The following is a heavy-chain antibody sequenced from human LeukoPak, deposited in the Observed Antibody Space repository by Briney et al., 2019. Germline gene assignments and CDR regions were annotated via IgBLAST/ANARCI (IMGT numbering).Heavy chain of an antibody. V-gene: IGHV3-43*02. J-gene: IGHJ4*02. CDR1: GFNFDAYA. Sequence: GGSLRLACAASGFNFDAYAMHWVRQAPGKGVQWISLISADGGSTYYADSVKGRFTISRDNSKNSLYLQMNSLTTEDTAFYYCAKDKAGTIVWYGRWAIGLFDYWGQGTLLTVSS. CDR3: AKDKAGTIVWYGRWAIGLFDY. D-gene: IGHD6-13*01. CDR2: ISADGGST.